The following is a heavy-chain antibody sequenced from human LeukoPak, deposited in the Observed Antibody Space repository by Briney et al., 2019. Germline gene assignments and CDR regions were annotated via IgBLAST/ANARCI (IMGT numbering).Heavy chain of an antibody. Sequence: SETLSLTCTVSGGSISSYYWSWIRQPPGKGLEWIGYIYYSGSTNYNPSLKSRVTISVDTSKNQFSLKLSSVTAADTAVYYYAREDYYDSSGYYSPGAFDIWGQGTMVTVSS. D-gene: IGHD3-22*01. CDR2: IYYSGST. CDR1: GGSISSYY. CDR3: AREDYYDSSGYYSPGAFDI. J-gene: IGHJ3*02. V-gene: IGHV4-59*01.